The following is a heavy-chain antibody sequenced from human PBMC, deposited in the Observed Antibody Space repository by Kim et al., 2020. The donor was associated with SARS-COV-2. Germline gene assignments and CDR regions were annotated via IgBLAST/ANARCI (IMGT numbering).Heavy chain of an antibody. CDR1: GVSISDSNYY. Sequence: SETLSLTCSVSGVSISDSNYYWGWIRQPPGRGLDFIGSTFYNGSTFYNPSLKSRVTISVDLSTNRFSLRLTSVTAADTAVFFCGRGSRKPLVNIDFWGQGTLVTVSS. CDR2: TFYNGST. V-gene: IGHV4-39*07. J-gene: IGHJ4*02. CDR3: GRGSRKPLVNIDF.